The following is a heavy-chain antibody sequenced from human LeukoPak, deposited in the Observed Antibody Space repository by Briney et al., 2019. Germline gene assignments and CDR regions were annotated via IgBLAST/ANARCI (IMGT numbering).Heavy chain of an antibody. Sequence: ASVKVSCKASGYTFTSYGISWVRQAPGQGLEWMGWISAYNGNTNYAQKLQGRVTMTTDTSTSTAYMELRSLRSDDTAVYYCARDERYNWNYHWFDPWGQGTLVTVSS. J-gene: IGHJ5*02. D-gene: IGHD1-7*01. CDR2: ISAYNGNT. CDR1: GYTFTSYG. CDR3: ARDERYNWNYHWFDP. V-gene: IGHV1-18*04.